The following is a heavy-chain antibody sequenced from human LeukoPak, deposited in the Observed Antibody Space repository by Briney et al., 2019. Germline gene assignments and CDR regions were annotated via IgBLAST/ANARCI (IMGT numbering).Heavy chain of an antibody. CDR3: ARSDNSDALDAFDI. V-gene: IGHV4-39*07. CDR1: GGSISSSSYY. Sequence: SETLSLTCTVSGGSISSSSYYWGWIRQPPGKGLEWIGSIYYSGSTYYNPSLKSRVTISVDTSKNQFSLILNSVTAADTAVYYCARSDNSDALDAFDIWGPGTLVTVSS. D-gene: IGHD6-19*01. CDR2: IYYSGST. J-gene: IGHJ3*02.